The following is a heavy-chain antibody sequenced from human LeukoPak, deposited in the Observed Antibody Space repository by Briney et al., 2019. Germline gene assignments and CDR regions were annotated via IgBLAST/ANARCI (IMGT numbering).Heavy chain of an antibody. CDR1: GGFISSGSYY. D-gene: IGHD1-1*01. V-gene: IGHV4-61*02. CDR3: AARRRGTEVDY. CDR2: IYTSGST. Sequence: PSQTLSLTCTVSGGFISSGSYYWSWIRQPAGKGLEWIGRIYTSGSTNYNPSLKSRTTISVDTSKNQLSLKLSSVTAADTAVYYCAARRRGTEVDYWGQGTLVTVSS. J-gene: IGHJ4*02.